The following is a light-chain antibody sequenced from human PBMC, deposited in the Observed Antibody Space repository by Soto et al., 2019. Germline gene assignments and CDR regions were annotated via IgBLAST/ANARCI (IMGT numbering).Light chain of an antibody. CDR2: EAS. CDR3: QQYNGYWT. V-gene: IGKV1-5*03. Sequence: DIQMTQSPSTLSASVGDRVTITCRASQSISDSLAWYQQKPGKAPKLLIYEASSLKSGVPSRFSGSGSGTEYTLNISSLKPDDFATYYCQQYNGYWTFGQGTKVEIK. CDR1: QSISDS. J-gene: IGKJ1*01.